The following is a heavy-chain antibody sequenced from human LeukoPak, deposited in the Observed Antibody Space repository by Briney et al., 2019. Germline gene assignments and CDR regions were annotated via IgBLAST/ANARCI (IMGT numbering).Heavy chain of an antibody. Sequence: GGSLRLSCAASGFTFSSYAMHWVRQAPGKGLEWVSSISSSSSYIYYADSVKGRFTISRDNAKNSLYLQMNSLRAEDTAVYYCAREYDDFWSGYYFDYWGQGTLVTVSS. CDR1: GFTFSSYA. CDR3: AREYDDFWSGYYFDY. CDR2: ISSSSSYI. D-gene: IGHD3-3*01. J-gene: IGHJ4*02. V-gene: IGHV3-21*01.